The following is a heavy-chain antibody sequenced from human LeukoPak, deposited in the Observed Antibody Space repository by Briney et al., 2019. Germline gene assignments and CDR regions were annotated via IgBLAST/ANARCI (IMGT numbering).Heavy chain of an antibody. V-gene: IGHV3-64D*06. CDR3: VKDLNGTWSFDY. D-gene: IGHD2-8*01. J-gene: IGHJ4*02. CDR1: GFTFSAYF. CDR2: ISSNEYDT. Sequence: PGGSLRLSCSASGFTFSAYFMHWVRQAPGKGLEYVSSISSNEYDTYYADSVKGRFTISRDNSENTLFLQMSSLRAEDTAVYYCVKDLNGTWSFDYWGQGTLVTVSP.